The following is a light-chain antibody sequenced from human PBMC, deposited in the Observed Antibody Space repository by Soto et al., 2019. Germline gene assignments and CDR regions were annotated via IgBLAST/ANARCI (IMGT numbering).Light chain of an antibody. CDR2: EVS. CDR1: SSDVGLYNY. J-gene: IGLJ2*01. CDR3: SSYAGSNNYVV. Sequence: QSALTQPPSASGSPGQSVTISCTGTSSDVGLYNYVSWYQQHPGKAPKLMIYEVSKRPSGVPDRFSGSKSGNTASLTVSGLRAEDEADYYCSSYAGSNNYVVFGGGTKLTVL. V-gene: IGLV2-8*01.